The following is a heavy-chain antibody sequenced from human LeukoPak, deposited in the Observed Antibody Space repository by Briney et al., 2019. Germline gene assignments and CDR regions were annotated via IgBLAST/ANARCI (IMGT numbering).Heavy chain of an antibody. D-gene: IGHD3-10*01. J-gene: IGHJ4*02. V-gene: IGHV3-23*01. CDR2: IFGNGDTT. CDR3: AKRNTMVRGGPCFDY. Sequence: WGSLRLSCAASGFSFSSYAMNWVRQAPGKGLEWVSIIFGNGDTTYYADSVKGRFTVSRDNSKDTLYLQMNDLRPDDTAIYYCAKRNTMVRGGPCFDYWGQGLLVTVSS. CDR1: GFSFSSYA.